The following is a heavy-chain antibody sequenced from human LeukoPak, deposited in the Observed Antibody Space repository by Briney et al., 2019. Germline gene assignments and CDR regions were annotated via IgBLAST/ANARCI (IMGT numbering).Heavy chain of an antibody. Sequence: GGSLRLFCAASGFTFSSYSINWVRQAPGKGLELGSSSSSSTSYIYCADSVNGRFTIFRHNAKTSLYLQMNSLRAEDTAVYYCARDNTILDAFDIWGQGTMVTVSS. CDR1: GFTFSSYS. D-gene: IGHD3-9*01. J-gene: IGHJ3*02. V-gene: IGHV3-21*01. CDR2: SSSSTSYI. CDR3: ARDNTILDAFDI.